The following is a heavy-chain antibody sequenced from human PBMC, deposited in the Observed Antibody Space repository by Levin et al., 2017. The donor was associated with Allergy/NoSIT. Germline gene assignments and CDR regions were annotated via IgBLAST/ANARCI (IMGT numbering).Heavy chain of an antibody. Sequence: LSLTCAASGFTFSSYSMNWVRQAPGKGLEWVSSISSSSSYIYYADSVKGRFTISRDNAKNSLYLQMNSLRAEDTAVYYCARSIRYSSSWYYYYGMDVWGQGTTVTVSS. CDR3: ARSIRYSSSWYYYYGMDV. CDR1: GFTFSSYS. CDR2: ISSSSSYI. V-gene: IGHV3-21*01. J-gene: IGHJ6*02. D-gene: IGHD6-13*01.